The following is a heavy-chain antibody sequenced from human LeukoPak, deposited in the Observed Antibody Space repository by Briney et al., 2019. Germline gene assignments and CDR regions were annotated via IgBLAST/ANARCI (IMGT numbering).Heavy chain of an antibody. CDR1: GGSISSYY. J-gene: IGHJ6*03. V-gene: IGHV4-59*01. D-gene: IGHD1-14*01. Sequence: SESLSLTCTVSGGSISSYYWSWIRQPPGKGLEWIGYIYSSGSTNYNPSLKSGVTISVETSKNQFSLKLSSVTAAATAVYCWARLMTGGGYYMDVWGKGTTVTVSS. CDR2: IYSSGST. CDR3: ARLMTGGGYYMDV.